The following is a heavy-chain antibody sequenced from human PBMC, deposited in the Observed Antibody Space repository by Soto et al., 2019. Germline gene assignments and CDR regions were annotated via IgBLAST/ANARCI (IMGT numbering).Heavy chain of an antibody. CDR3: ALTSWIFGVVNNYYYYGMDV. D-gene: IGHD3-3*01. CDR1: GGSISSSSYY. V-gene: IGHV4-39*01. CDR2: IYYSGST. J-gene: IGHJ6*02. Sequence: PSETLSLTCTVPGGSISSSSYYWGWIRQPPGKGLEWIGSIYYSGSTYYNPSLKSRVTISVDTSKNQFSLKLSSVTAADTAVYYCALTSWIFGVVNNYYYYGMDVWGQGTTVTVSS.